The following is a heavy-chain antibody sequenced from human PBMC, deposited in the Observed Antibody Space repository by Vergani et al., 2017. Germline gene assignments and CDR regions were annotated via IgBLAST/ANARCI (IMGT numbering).Heavy chain of an antibody. CDR3: ARVGGYCSSTSCYTHYWYFDL. Sequence: QVQLQESGPGLVKPSQTLSLTCTVSGGSISSGSYYWSWIRQPAGKGLEWIGRIYTSGSTNYNPSLKSRVTISVDTSMNQFSLKLSSVTAADTAVYYCARVGGYCSSTSCYTHYWYFDLWGRGTLVTVSS. J-gene: IGHJ2*01. D-gene: IGHD2-2*02. CDR2: IYTSGST. CDR1: GGSISSGSYY. V-gene: IGHV4-61*02.